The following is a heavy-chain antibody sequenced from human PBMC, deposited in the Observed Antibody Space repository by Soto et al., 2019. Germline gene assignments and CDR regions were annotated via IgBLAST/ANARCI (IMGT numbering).Heavy chain of an antibody. CDR3: ARDHAGFYYMDV. V-gene: IGHV4-59*01. CDR1: GGSISSYY. D-gene: IGHD3-10*01. CDR2: IYYSGST. Sequence: SETLSLTCTVSGGSISSYYWSWIRQPPGKGLEWIGYIYYSGSTNHNPSLKSRVTISVDTSKNQFSLKLSSVTAADTAVYYCARDHAGFYYMDVWGKGTTVTVSS. J-gene: IGHJ6*03.